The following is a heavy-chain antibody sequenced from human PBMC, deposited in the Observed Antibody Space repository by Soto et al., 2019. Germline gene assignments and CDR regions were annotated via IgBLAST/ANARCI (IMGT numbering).Heavy chain of an antibody. CDR1: GGSISGYY. D-gene: IGHD6-19*01. CDR3: ARVGSSGWSPDY. Sequence: SETLSLTCTVSGGSISGYYWTWILQPPGKGLEWIGYIFYSGNTNYNPSLRSRVTISVDTSKNQFSLKVNSVTTADTAMYYCARVGSSGWSPDYWGQGTLVTVSS. CDR2: IFYSGNT. V-gene: IGHV4-59*01. J-gene: IGHJ4*02.